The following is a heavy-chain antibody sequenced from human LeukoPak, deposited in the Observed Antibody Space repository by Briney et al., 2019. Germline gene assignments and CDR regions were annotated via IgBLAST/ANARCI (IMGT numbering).Heavy chain of an antibody. CDR3: ARGTTAKN. V-gene: IGHV3-48*03. Sequence: GGSLRLSCAASGFTFSNYDLNWVRQAPGKGLEWVSYIGSTGSTNYADSVKGRFTISRDIAENSLYLQMSSLRAEDTAVYYCARGTTAKNWGQGTLVTVSS. CDR2: IGSTGST. D-gene: IGHD4-17*01. J-gene: IGHJ4*02. CDR1: GFTFSNYD.